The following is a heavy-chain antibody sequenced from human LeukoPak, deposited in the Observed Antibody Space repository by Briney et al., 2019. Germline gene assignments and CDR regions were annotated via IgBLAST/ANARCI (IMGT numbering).Heavy chain of an antibody. CDR3: ARDKDFWSGYYDY. J-gene: IGHJ4*02. CDR2: ISRESDGSGT. D-gene: IGHD3-3*01. Sequence: GGSLRLSCAGSGFTLSSDWVHWVRQVPGKGLVWVARISRESDGSGTNYADSVKGRFTISRDNAKNSLYLQMNSLRAEDTAVYYCARDKDFWSGYYDYWGQGTLVTVSS. CDR1: GFTLSSDW. V-gene: IGHV3-74*01.